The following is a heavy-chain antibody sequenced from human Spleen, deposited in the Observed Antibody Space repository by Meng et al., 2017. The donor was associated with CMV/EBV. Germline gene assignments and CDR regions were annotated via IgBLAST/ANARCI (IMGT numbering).Heavy chain of an antibody. CDR2: IRSKAYGGTT. CDR1: GFTFSSYS. Sequence: GGSLRLSCAASGFTFSSYSMNWVRQAPGKGLEWVGFIRSKAYGGTTEYAASVKGRFTISRDDSKSIAHLQMNSLKIKDTAVYYCTRGRITVFGVVIMGFYWGQGTLVTVSS. J-gene: IGHJ4*02. D-gene: IGHD3-3*01. CDR3: TRGRITVFGVVIMGFY. V-gene: IGHV3-49*04.